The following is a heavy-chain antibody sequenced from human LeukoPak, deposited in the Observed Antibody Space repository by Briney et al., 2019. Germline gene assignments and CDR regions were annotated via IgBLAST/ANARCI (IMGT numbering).Heavy chain of an antibody. CDR2: MNPNSGKT. CDR1: GYTFTSYD. V-gene: IGHV1-8*01. Sequence: ASVKVSCTASGYTFTSYDINWVRQATGQGLEWMGWMNPNSGKTGYAQKFQGRVTMTRNTSISTAYMELSSLRSEDTAVYYCARSRGARGVDRTYYYYYGMDVWGQGTTVTVSS. D-gene: IGHD3-10*01. J-gene: IGHJ6*02. CDR3: ARSRGARGVDRTYYYYYGMDV.